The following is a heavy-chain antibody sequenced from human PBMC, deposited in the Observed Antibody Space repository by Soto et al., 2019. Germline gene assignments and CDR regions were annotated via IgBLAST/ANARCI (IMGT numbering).Heavy chain of an antibody. J-gene: IGHJ5*02. CDR2: INAGNGST. D-gene: IGHD4-17*01. Sequence: GASVKVSCKASGYTFTSYAMHWVRQAPGQKLEWMGWINAGNGSTYYADSVKGRFTFSRDNSKNTLYLQMSSLRAEDTAVYYCARAYGGNPALFDPWGQGTLVTVSS. V-gene: IGHV1-3*01. CDR3: ARAYGGNPALFDP. CDR1: GYTFTSYA.